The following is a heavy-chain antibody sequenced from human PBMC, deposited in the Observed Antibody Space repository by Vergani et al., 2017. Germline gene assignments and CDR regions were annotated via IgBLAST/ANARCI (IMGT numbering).Heavy chain of an antibody. Sequence: EVQLVESGGGVVRPGGSLRLSCAASGFTFDDYGMSWVRQAPGKGLEWVSGINWNGGSTGCADSVKGRFTISRDNAKNSLYLQMNSLRAEDTALYYCARERNAYYDFWSGYYTQYYFDYWGQGTLVTVSS. V-gene: IGHV3-20*04. J-gene: IGHJ4*02. D-gene: IGHD3-3*01. CDR2: INWNGGST. CDR1: GFTFDDYG. CDR3: ARERNAYYDFWSGYYTQYYFDY.